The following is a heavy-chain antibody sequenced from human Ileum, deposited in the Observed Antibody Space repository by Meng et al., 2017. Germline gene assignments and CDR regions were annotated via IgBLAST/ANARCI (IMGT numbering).Heavy chain of an antibody. CDR3: ASTVWGCASPD. V-gene: IGHV4-59*01. J-gene: IGHJ4*02. D-gene: IGHD2-8*02. CDR2: TIDNGSP. CDR1: DVSIRTYQ. Sequence: HVELLGSAPGFVKPSWTLSRTCTGSDVSIRTYQTNGVRQTPGKGLEWIGNTIDNGSPKYNPFLMSRDTMSLDTYMKQYCLNLAYVAVEDCAVYYCASTVWGCASPDWGQGTLVTVSS.